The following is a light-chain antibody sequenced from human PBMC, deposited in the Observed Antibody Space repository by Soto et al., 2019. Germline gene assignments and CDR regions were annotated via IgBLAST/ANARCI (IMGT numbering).Light chain of an antibody. CDR2: DAS. Sequence: DIQMTQSPSSLSASVGDSVTITCRASRGLRNSLAWYQQTVGTAPKLLIYDASTLERGVPTSFSGSGSGTDFTLTISSLEPEDFAVYYCQQRNKWPPVTVGGGTKVDIK. J-gene: IGKJ4*01. V-gene: IGKV1-5*01. CDR1: RGLRNS. CDR3: QQRNKWPPVT.